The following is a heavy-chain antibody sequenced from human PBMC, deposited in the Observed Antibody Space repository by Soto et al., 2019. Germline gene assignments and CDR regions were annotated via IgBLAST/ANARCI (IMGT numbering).Heavy chain of an antibody. CDR1: GFTFSSYG. D-gene: IGHD3-3*01. J-gene: IGHJ4*02. V-gene: IGHV3-30*18. CDR3: AKVRFLEWLLSIDY. Sequence: QVQLVESGGGVVQPGRSLRLSCAASGFTFSSYGMQWVRQAPGKGLEWVAVISYDGSNKYYADSVKGRFTISRDNSKNTLYLQMNSLRAEDTAVYYCAKVRFLEWLLSIDYWGQGTLVTVSS. CDR2: ISYDGSNK.